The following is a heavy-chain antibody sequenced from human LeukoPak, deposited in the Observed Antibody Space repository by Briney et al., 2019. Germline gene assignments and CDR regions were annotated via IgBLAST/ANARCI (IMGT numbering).Heavy chain of an antibody. CDR2: IYHSGST. Sequence: PSETLSLTCAVSGYSISSGYYWGWIRQPPGKGLEWIGSIYHSGSTYYNPSLKSRVTISVDTSKNQFSLKLSSVTAADTAVYYCARLTQDIVVVPAARRVGWFDPWGQGTLVTVSS. V-gene: IGHV4-38-2*01. CDR3: ARLTQDIVVVPAARRVGWFDP. D-gene: IGHD2-2*01. J-gene: IGHJ5*02. CDR1: GYSISSGYY.